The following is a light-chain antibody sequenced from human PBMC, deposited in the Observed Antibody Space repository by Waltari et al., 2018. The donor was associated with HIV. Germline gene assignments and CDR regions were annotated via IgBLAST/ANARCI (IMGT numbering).Light chain of an antibody. CDR2: EVT. CDR3: CSYAGSPYV. Sequence: HSALTQPASVSGSPGQSITISCTGASSDVGNYKLVSWYQQHPGKAPKLIIYEVTKRPSGISNRFSGSKSGNTASLTISGLQAEDEADYYCCSYAGSPYVLGSGTKVTVL. CDR1: SSDVGNYKL. J-gene: IGLJ1*01. V-gene: IGLV2-23*02.